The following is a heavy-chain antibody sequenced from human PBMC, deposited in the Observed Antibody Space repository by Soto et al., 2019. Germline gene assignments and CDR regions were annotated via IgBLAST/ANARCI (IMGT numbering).Heavy chain of an antibody. D-gene: IGHD1-26*01. J-gene: IGHJ6*02. CDR2: ISRSAGTI. V-gene: IGHV3-48*03. CDR1: GFTFSTYE. Sequence: GGSLRLSCAASGFTFSTYEMNWVRQEPGKGLEWVSYISRSAGTIYYAYSVKGRFTISRDNAKNSLFLQMNSLRAEDMAFYHCARQLRTSYYFFGVDAWGQGTTVTVSS. CDR3: ARQLRTSYYFFGVDA.